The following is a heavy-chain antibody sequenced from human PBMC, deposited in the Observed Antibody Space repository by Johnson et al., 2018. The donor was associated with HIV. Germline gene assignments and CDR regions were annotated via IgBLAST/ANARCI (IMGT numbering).Heavy chain of an antibody. D-gene: IGHD1-26*01. CDR3: AKDRRQGGSNPDAFDL. Sequence: QVQLVESGGGLVQPGGSLRLSCAASGFTFSSYALSWVRQAPGKGLEWVSFIRFDGSDKYYADFVKGRFTVSRDNSKNTMYLEMNSLRSEDTAVYYCAKDRRQGGSNPDAFDLWGQGTMVTVSS. J-gene: IGHJ3*01. V-gene: IGHV3-30*02. CDR2: IRFDGSDK. CDR1: GFTFSSYA.